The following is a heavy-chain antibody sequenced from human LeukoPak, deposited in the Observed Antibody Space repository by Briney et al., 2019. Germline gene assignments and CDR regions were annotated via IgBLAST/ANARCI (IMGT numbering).Heavy chain of an antibody. D-gene: IGHD6-25*01. J-gene: IGHJ6*02. CDR1: GLFFSSYE. V-gene: IGHV3-48*03. Sequence: GGSLRLSCEASGLFFSSYEMNWVRQAPGKGLEWVSYISGSGSIISYADSVKGRFSLSRDNAKNSLFLQMNSLTADDTAIYYCATDSGHYYYGMDGWGQGTTVTVSS. CDR3: ATDSGHYYYGMDG. CDR2: ISGSGSII.